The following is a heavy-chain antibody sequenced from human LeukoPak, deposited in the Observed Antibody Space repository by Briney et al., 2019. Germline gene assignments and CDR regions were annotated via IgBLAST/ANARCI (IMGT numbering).Heavy chain of an antibody. CDR2: TYYRSKWYN. Sequence: SQTLSLTCAISGDSVSSNSAAWNWIRQSPSRGLEWLGRTYYRSKWYNDYAVSVKSRITINPDTSKNQFSLQLNSVTPEDTAVYYCARGPIKNWNRYYYYYGMDVWGQGTTVTVSS. J-gene: IGHJ6*02. CDR3: ARGPIKNWNRYYYYYGMDV. CDR1: GDSVSSNSAA. D-gene: IGHD1-1*01. V-gene: IGHV6-1*01.